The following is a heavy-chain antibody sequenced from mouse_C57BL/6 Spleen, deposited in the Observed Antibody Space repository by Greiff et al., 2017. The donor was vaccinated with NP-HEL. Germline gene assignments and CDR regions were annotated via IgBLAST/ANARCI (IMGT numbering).Heavy chain of an antibody. V-gene: IGHV1-50*01. CDR1: GYTFTSYW. J-gene: IGHJ2*01. Sequence: VQLQQPGAELVKPRASVKLSCKASGYTFTSYWMQWVKQRPGQGLEWIGEIDPSDSYTNYNQKFKGKATLTVDTSSSTAYMQLSSLTSEDSAVYYCARWAYGSSPPWGQGTTLTVSS. D-gene: IGHD1-1*01. CDR3: ARWAYGSSPP. CDR2: IDPSDSYT.